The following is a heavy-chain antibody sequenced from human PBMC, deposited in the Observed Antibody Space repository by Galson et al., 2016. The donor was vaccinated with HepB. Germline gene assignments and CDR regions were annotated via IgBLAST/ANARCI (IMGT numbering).Heavy chain of an antibody. Sequence: SLRLSCAASGFNFNDFYMHWVRQAPGKGLECISYISPRGATTYYADSVKGRFTVSRDNAKDSVYLQMELLTVDDTAIYYCVKDRRWHCDLWGRGTLVRVSS. V-gene: IGHV3-11*01. J-gene: IGHJ2*01. CDR2: ISPRGATT. CDR3: VKDRRWHCDL. CDR1: GFNFNDFY.